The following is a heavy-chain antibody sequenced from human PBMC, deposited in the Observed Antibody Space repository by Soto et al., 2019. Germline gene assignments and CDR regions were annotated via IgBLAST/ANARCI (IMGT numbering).Heavy chain of an antibody. CDR2: ISGSGGST. CDR3: AKGSSKALLYYFDY. V-gene: IGHV3-23*01. CDR1: GFTFSSYA. J-gene: IGHJ4*02. D-gene: IGHD6-13*01. Sequence: TGGSLRLSCAASGFTFSSYAMIWVRQAPGKGLEWVSAISGSGGSTYYADSVKGRFTISRDNSKNTLYLQMNSLRAEDTAVYYCAKGSSKALLYYFDYWGQGTLVTVSS.